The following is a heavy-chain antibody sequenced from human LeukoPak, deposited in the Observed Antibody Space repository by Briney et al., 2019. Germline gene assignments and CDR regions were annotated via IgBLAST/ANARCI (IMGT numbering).Heavy chain of an antibody. Sequence: SETLSLTCAVYGGSFSGYYWSWIRQPPGKGLEWIGEINHSGSTNYNPSLKRRVTISVETSKKQFSLKRRCGTAADTAVYYCARYVFWFDPWGQGTLVTVSS. J-gene: IGHJ5*02. V-gene: IGHV4-34*01. CDR2: INHSGST. D-gene: IGHD3-16*01. CDR1: GGSFSGYY. CDR3: ARYVFWFDP.